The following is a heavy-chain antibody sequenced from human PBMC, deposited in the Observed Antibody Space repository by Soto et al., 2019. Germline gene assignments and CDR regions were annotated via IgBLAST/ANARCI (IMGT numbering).Heavy chain of an antibody. V-gene: IGHV3-7*04. CDR2: IKQDGSEN. CDR1: GFTFSNYW. J-gene: IGHJ4*02. CDR3: ARGRYCSGGRCNFDY. D-gene: IGHD2-15*01. Sequence: EVQLVESGGGLVQPGGSLRLSCAASGFTFSNYWMSWVRQAPGEGLEWVANIKQDGSENSYVDSVKGRFTISRDNAKNSVYLQMNSLRAEATAVSYCARGRYCSGGRCNFDYWGQGTPVTVSS.